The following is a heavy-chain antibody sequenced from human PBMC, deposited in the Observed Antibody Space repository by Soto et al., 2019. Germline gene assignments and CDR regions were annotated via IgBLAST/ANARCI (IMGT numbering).Heavy chain of an antibody. J-gene: IGHJ3*02. D-gene: IGHD6-13*01. CDR2: INSDGSST. CDR3: ARVGGSSWALDAFDI. V-gene: IGHV3-74*01. CDR1: GFTFSSYW. Sequence: EVQLVESGGGLVQPGGSLRLSCAASGFTFSSYWMHWVRQAPGKGLVWVSRINSDGSSTSYADSVKGRFTISRDNAKNTLYLQMSSLRAEDTAVYYCARVGGSSWALDAFDIWGQGTMVTVSS.